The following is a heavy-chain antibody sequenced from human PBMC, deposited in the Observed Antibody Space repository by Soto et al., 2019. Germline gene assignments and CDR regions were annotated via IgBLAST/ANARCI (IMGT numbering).Heavy chain of an antibody. CDR2: ISGGAGDT. CDR1: GFTFSNYA. Sequence: GGSLRLSCAASGFTFSNYAMSWVRQAPGKGLEWVSAISGGAGDTYYADSVKGRFTISRDNSKSALYLRMNSLRAEDTAVYYCAKGSRITLVRGVNDYWGQGTLVTVSS. D-gene: IGHD3-10*01. CDR3: AKGSRITLVRGVNDY. V-gene: IGHV3-23*01. J-gene: IGHJ4*02.